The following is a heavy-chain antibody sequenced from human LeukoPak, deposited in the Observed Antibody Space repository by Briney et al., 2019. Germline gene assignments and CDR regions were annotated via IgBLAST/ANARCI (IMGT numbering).Heavy chain of an antibody. CDR2: IYTSGST. CDR3: AREHPVAIAADY. CDR1: GGSISGYY. J-gene: IGHJ4*02. V-gene: IGHV4-4*07. Sequence: SETLSLTCTVSGGSISGYYWSWVRQPAGRARESIGRIYTSGSTNYNPSLESRVTMSVDTSKNQFSLKLSSVTAADTAVYYCAREHPVAIAADYWGQGTLVTVSS. D-gene: IGHD5-12*01.